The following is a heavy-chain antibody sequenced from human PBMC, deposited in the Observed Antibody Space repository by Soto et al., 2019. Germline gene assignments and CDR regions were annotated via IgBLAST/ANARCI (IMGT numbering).Heavy chain of an antibody. V-gene: IGHV4-30-2*06. CDR3: VRGGGYDFFDF. D-gene: IGHD2-15*01. Sequence: ASETLSLPCSVSGVTMSYGAYFWNWIRQSPGKGLEWLGYISPLETTYYNPSFRRRLSLSLDRTRNQFFLSLSSMTAADKAVYYCVRGGGYDFFDFWGQGIQVTVSS. J-gene: IGHJ4*02. CDR1: GVTMSYGAYF. CDR2: ISPLETT.